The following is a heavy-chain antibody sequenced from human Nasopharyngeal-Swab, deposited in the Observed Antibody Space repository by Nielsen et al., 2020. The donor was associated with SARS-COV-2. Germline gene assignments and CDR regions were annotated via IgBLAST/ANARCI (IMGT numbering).Heavy chain of an antibody. D-gene: IGHD3-9*01. CDR2: TYYGSKWYN. Sequence: SQTPSLTSAISGDSVSSNNVGWNWIRQSPSRGLEWLGRTYYGSKWYNHYAPSVKSRVTIKPDTSKNQFSLQMDSVTPEDSAVYYCARGFLQTGFDYWGQGTLVTVSS. V-gene: IGHV6-1*01. J-gene: IGHJ4*02. CDR3: ARGFLQTGFDY. CDR1: GDSVSSNNVG.